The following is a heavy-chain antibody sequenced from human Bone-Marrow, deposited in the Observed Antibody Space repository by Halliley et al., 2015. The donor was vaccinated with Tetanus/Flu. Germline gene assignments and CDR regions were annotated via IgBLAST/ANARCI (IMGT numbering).Heavy chain of an antibody. CDR1: GFDVNEYT. V-gene: IGHV3-21*01. CDR3: ARGTVPDAFDV. J-gene: IGHJ3*01. CDR2: MSSSSKRISTGSR. Sequence: SLRLSCAASGFDVNEYTMNWVRQTPEKGVEWVSSMSSSSKRISTGSRYYPDSAKGRFTISRDNAKNSLYLQINNLRTDDTAVYYCARGTVPDAFDVWGQGTKVTVSS. D-gene: IGHD3-10*01.